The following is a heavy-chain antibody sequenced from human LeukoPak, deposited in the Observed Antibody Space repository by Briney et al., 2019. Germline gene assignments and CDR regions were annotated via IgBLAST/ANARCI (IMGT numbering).Heavy chain of an antibody. CDR1: GGSISSSSYY. Sequence: SETLSLTCTVSGGSISSSSYYWGWIRQPPGKGLEWIGSIYYSGSTYYNPSLKSRVTISVDTSKNQFSLKLSSVTAADTDVYYCARRAVAGPFDYWGQGTLVTVSS. J-gene: IGHJ4*02. V-gene: IGHV4-39*01. CDR2: IYYSGST. D-gene: IGHD6-19*01. CDR3: ARRAVAGPFDY.